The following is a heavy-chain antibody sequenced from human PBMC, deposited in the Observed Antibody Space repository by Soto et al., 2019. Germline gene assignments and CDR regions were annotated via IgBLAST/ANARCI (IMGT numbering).Heavy chain of an antibody. V-gene: IGHV3-11*01. J-gene: IGHJ6*02. CDR3: ARVSWREKYGMDV. CDR2: ITFSGNTV. CDR1: GFTFSDSY. Sequence: PGGSLRLSCAASGFTFSDSYMSWIRQAPGKGVDWISYITFSGNTVYYADSLKGRFTISRDNAKNSLYLQMNRLRAEDTAVYYCARVSWREKYGMDVWGQGTTVTVSS.